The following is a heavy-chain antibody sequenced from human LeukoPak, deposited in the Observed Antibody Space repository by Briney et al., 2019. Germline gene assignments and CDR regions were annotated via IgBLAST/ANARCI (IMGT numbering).Heavy chain of an antibody. CDR1: GHSFINYW. Sequence: GESLKISFKGSGHSFINYWIGWVRQMPGKGLEWMGIIYPGDSDTRYSPSFQGQVTISADKSISTAYLQWSSLKASDTAMYYCARPSRSGSYYHGFDYWGQGTLVTVSS. J-gene: IGHJ4*02. V-gene: IGHV5-51*01. D-gene: IGHD3-10*01. CDR3: ARPSRSGSYYHGFDY. CDR2: IYPGDSDT.